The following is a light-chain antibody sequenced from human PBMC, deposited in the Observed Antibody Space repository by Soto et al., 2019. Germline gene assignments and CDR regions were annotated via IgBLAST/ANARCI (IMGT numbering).Light chain of an antibody. CDR1: SGDVGFYNY. V-gene: IGLV2-14*01. Sequence: QSALTQPASVSGSPGQSITISCTGTSGDVGFYNYVSWYQQHPGKAPKVMIYDVSNRPSGVSNRFSGSKSGNTASLTISGLQAEDEADYYCSSYTSGSTYVFGTGTKLTVL. CDR2: DVS. J-gene: IGLJ1*01. CDR3: SSYTSGSTYV.